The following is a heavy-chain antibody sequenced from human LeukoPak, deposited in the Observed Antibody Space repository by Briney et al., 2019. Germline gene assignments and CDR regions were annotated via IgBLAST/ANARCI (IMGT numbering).Heavy chain of an antibody. V-gene: IGHV3-74*01. CDR2: INSDASIT. D-gene: IGHD3-16*02. CDR1: GFTFSTYW. J-gene: IGHJ4*02. CDR3: ARVYYDYVWGSYLDY. Sequence: GGSLRLSCAASGFTFSTYWMNWVRQAPGKGLVWVSRINSDASITSYADSVKGRFTISRDNAKNTLYLQMTSLSAEDTAVYYCARVYYDYVWGSYLDYWGQGTLVTVSS.